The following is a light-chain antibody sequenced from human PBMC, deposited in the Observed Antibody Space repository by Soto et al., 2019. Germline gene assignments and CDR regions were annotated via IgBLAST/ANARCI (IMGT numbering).Light chain of an antibody. CDR1: QSVSTN. V-gene: IGKV3-15*01. J-gene: IGKJ1*01. Sequence: EKVMTQSPATLSVSPGERATLSCRASQSVSTNLAWYQQKPGQPPRLVIYNSLSRAAGVPARFSGSGSGTEFTLTISSLQSEDVAVYYCQHYNKWPPWTFGQGTKVDIK. CDR3: QHYNKWPPWT. CDR2: NSL.